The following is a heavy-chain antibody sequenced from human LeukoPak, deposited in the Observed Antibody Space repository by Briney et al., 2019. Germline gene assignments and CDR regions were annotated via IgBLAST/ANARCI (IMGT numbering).Heavy chain of an antibody. Sequence: GASVKVSCKASGYTFTGYYMHWVRQAPGQGLEWMGWINPNSGGTNYAQKFQGRVTMTRDTSISTAYMELSRLRSDDTAVYYCARALYSSSWYEVDYWGQGTLVTVSS. CDR1: GYTFTGYY. CDR3: ARALYSSSWYEVDY. J-gene: IGHJ4*02. CDR2: INPNSGGT. V-gene: IGHV1-2*02. D-gene: IGHD6-13*01.